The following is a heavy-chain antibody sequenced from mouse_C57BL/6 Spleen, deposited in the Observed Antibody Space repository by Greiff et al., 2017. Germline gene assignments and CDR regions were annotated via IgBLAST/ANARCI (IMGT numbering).Heavy chain of an antibody. Sequence: EVKLVESGGGLVQPGGSLKLSCAASGFTFSDYYMYWVRQTPEKRLEWVAYISNGGGSTYYPDTVKGRFTISRDNAKNTLYLQMSRLKSEDTAMYYCARHDDYDVGDYAMDYWGQGTSVTVSS. CDR1: GFTFSDYY. J-gene: IGHJ4*01. CDR3: ARHDDYDVGDYAMDY. V-gene: IGHV5-12*01. CDR2: ISNGGGST. D-gene: IGHD2-4*01.